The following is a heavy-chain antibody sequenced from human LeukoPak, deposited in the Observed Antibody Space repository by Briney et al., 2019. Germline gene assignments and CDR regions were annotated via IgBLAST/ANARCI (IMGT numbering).Heavy chain of an antibody. J-gene: IGHJ4*02. CDR1: GFTFSNYW. CDR3: ARGIAIIPAGVADC. D-gene: IGHD2-2*01. CDR2: INTDGRST. V-gene: IGHV3-74*03. Sequence: GRSLRLSCAASGFTFSNYWMHWVRQAPGKGLVWVSRINTDGRSTTHADSVKGRFPISRDNAKNKLYLQMNSLRAEDTAVYYCARGIAIIPAGVADCWGQGTLVTVSS.